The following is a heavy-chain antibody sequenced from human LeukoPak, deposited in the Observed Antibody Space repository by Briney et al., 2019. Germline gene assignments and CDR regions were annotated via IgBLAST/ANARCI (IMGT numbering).Heavy chain of an antibody. CDR3: ARDSYCSGGSCHGT. CDR2: IYYSGST. V-gene: IGHV4-31*03. J-gene: IGHJ5*02. D-gene: IGHD2-15*01. CDR1: GGSISSGGYY. Sequence: SETLSLTCTVSGGSISSGGYYWSWIRQHPGKGLEWIGYIYYSGSTYYNPSLKSRATVSVDTSKNQFSLKLSSVTAADTAVYYCARDSYCSGGSCHGTWGQGTLVTVSS.